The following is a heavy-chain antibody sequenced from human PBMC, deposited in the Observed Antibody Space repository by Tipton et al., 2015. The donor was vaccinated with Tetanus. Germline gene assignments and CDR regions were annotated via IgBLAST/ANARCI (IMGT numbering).Heavy chain of an antibody. D-gene: IGHD2-2*01. Sequence: TLSLTCNVTGALLTTGGYSWGWIRQPPGQGLEWIGYIYQTGSTYFNPSLRSRLTMSFKMSKNQFSLKLSSVTAADTAIYYCAREVPAAGHFDSWGQGTLVTVSS. J-gene: IGHJ4*02. CDR2: IYQTGST. CDR3: AREVPAAGHFDS. CDR1: GALLTTGGYS. V-gene: IGHV4-30-2*01.